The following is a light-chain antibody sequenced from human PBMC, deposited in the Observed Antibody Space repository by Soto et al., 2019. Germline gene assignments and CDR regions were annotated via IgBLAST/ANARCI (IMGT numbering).Light chain of an antibody. CDR3: TSYTTTNSLHVV. CDR1: SSDVGGYNY. CDR2: EVS. Sequence: QSVLTQPPSASGSPGQSVTISCTGTSSDVGGYNYVSWYQQHPGKAPKLMIYEVSKRPSGVPDRFSGSKSGNTASLTVSGLQVEDEADYYCTSYTTTNSLHVVFGGGTKLTVL. J-gene: IGLJ2*01. V-gene: IGLV2-8*01.